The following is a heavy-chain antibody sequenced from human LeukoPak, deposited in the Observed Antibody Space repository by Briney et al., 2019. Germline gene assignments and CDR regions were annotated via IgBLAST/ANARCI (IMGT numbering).Heavy chain of an antibody. V-gene: IGHV4-39*07. CDR1: GGSISSSSYY. Sequence: SETLSLTCTVSGGSISSSSYYWGWIRQPPGKGLVWIGSIYYSGSTYYNPSLKSRVTISVDTSKNQFSLKLTSVTAADTAVYYCARSIYQLLRFDYWGQGTLVTVSS. CDR2: IYYSGST. CDR3: ARSIYQLLRFDY. D-gene: IGHD2-2*01. J-gene: IGHJ4*02.